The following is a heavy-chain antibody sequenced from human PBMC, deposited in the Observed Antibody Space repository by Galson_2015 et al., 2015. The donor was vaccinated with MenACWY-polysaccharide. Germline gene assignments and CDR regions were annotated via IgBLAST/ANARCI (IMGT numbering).Heavy chain of an antibody. CDR3: AREGSRIVFHAFDI. Sequence: SLRLSCAASGFTFNIYAMSWVRQAPGKGLEWVALIQNDGSIKVYVDSVKGRFTISRDNSKNTLFLEMNSLRAEDTAVYFCAREGSRIVFHAFDIWGQGTMVTVSS. J-gene: IGHJ3*02. D-gene: IGHD2-15*01. CDR2: IQNDGSIK. V-gene: IGHV3-30*03. CDR1: GFTFNIYA.